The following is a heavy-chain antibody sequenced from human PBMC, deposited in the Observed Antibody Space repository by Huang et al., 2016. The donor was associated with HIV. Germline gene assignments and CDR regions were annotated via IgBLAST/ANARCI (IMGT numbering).Heavy chain of an antibody. CDR1: GGSIRSDNYY. D-gene: IGHD3-10*01. CDR2: IYYRGST. Sequence: QLQLQESGPGLVKPSETLSLTCTVSGGSIRSDNYYWGWIRPPPGKGLEWIGSIYYRGSTYYNPSLKSRVTITVDTSKNQFSLKMRSVTAADTAVYYCARLPGSITMIRGVITDPYWGQGTLVTVSS. V-gene: IGHV4-39*01. J-gene: IGHJ4*02. CDR3: ARLPGSITMIRGVITDPY.